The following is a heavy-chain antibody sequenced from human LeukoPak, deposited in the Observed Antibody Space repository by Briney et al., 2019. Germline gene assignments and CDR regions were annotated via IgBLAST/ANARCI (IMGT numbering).Heavy chain of an antibody. CDR3: ARGVGDGYNYDY. Sequence: SETLSLTCTVSGGSISSSSYYWGWIRQPPGKGLEWIGEINHSGSTNYNPSLKSRVTISVDTSKNQFSLKLSSVTAADTAVYYCARGVGDGYNYDYWGQGTLVTVSS. V-gene: IGHV4-39*07. CDR1: GGSISSSSYY. J-gene: IGHJ4*02. CDR2: INHSGST. D-gene: IGHD5-24*01.